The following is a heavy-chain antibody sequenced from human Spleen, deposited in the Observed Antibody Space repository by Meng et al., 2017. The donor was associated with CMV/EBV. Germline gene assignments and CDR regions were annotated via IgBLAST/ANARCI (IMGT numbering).Heavy chain of an antibody. J-gene: IGHJ5*02. V-gene: IGHV3-21*01. D-gene: IGHD2-2*01. CDR2: ISTSGGYA. CDR1: GLTFSRYY. CDR3: ASRLYSSSWTGFDP. Sequence: ASGLTFSRYYMNWVRQAPGKGLEWVSSISTSGGYAHYADSVKGRFTISRDNAKNSLSLQMNSLRAEDTAVYYCASRLYSSSWTGFDPWGQGTLVTVSS.